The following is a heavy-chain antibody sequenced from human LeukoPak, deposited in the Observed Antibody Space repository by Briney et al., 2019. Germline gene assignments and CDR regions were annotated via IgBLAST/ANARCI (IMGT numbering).Heavy chain of an antibody. Sequence: PSETLSLACTVSGYSISSGYYWGWIRQPPGKGLEWIGSIYHSGSTYYSPSLKSRVTISVDTSKNQFSQKLSSVTAADTAVYYCARGPYCSGGSCYFRPNWFDPWGQGTLVTVSS. D-gene: IGHD2-15*01. CDR1: GYSISSGYY. CDR3: ARGPYCSGGSCYFRPNWFDP. V-gene: IGHV4-38-2*02. CDR2: IYHSGST. J-gene: IGHJ5*02.